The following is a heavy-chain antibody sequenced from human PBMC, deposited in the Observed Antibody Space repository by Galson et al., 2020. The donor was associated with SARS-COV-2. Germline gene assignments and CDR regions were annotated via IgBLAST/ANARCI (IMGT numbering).Heavy chain of an antibody. D-gene: IGHD2-15*01. CDR2: ISSSGSTI. CDR1: GFTFSDYY. V-gene: IGHV3-11*01. Sequence: KIGESLKISCAASGFTFSDYYMSWIRQAPGKGLEWVSYISSSGSTIYYADSVKGRFTISRDNAKNSLYLQMNSLRAEDTAVYYCARDLVVAVGRAFDIWGQGTMVTVSS. CDR3: ARDLVVAVGRAFDI. J-gene: IGHJ3*02.